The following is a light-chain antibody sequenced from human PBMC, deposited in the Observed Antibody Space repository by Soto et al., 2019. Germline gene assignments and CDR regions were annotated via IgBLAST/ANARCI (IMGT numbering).Light chain of an antibody. V-gene: IGLV1-44*01. CDR3: AAWDDSLNGHVV. J-gene: IGLJ2*01. Sequence: QSVLTQPPSASETPGQRVTISCSGSSSNIGSNTVSWYQQLPGTAPKLLIYNNNQRPSGVPDRFSGSKSGTSASLAISGLQSEDEADYYCAAWDDSLNGHVVFGGGTKLTVL. CDR1: SSNIGSNT. CDR2: NNN.